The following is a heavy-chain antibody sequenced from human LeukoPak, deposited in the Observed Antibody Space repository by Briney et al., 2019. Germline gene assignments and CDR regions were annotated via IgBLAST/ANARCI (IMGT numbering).Heavy chain of an antibody. J-gene: IGHJ4*02. Sequence: PSETLSLTCSDSGDSVISGLYYWTWVRQPPGKGLEWIGYVYYSGSTTYSPSLKSRVTISVDTSKNQFSLNLRSVTAADTAVYYCARGKYYGDSDYWGQGTLVTVSS. CDR3: ARGKYYGDSDY. V-gene: IGHV4-61*01. CDR2: VYYSGST. CDR1: GDSVISGLYY. D-gene: IGHD3-3*01.